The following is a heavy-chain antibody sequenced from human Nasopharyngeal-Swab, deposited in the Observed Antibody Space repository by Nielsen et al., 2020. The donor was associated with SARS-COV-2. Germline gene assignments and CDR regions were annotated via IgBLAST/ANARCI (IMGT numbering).Heavy chain of an antibody. V-gene: IGHV3-23*01. Sequence: GESLKISCAASGFTFRTHAMTWVRQAPGKGLDWVSLISGSGGSPYYADSVKGRFTISRGDSKNTLYLQMNSLRAEDTAVYYCAKDGGAYFDSWGQGTLITVSS. J-gene: IGHJ4*02. CDR2: ISGSGGSP. D-gene: IGHD3-16*01. CDR3: AKDGGAYFDS. CDR1: GFTFRTHA.